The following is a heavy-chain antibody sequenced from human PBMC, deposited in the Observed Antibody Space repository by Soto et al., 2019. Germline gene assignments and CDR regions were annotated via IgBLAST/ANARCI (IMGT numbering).Heavy chain of an antibody. Sequence: QVQLQQWGAGLLKPSETLSLTCAVYGGSFSGYYWSWIRQPPGKGLEWIGEINHSGSNNYNPSLKSRVTISVDTSKNQFALKLSSVTAADTAGYYCARVESTADYYYYYMDVWGKGTTVTVSS. D-gene: IGHD4-17*01. CDR1: GGSFSGYY. CDR3: ARVESTADYYYYYMDV. J-gene: IGHJ6*03. CDR2: INHSGSN. V-gene: IGHV4-34*01.